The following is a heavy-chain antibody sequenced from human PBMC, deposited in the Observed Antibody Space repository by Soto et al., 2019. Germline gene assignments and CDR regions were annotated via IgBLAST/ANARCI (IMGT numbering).Heavy chain of an antibody. Sequence: PGGSLRLSCAASGFTFSSYAMHWVRQAPGKGLEWVAVISYDGSNKYYADSVKGRFTISRDNSKNTLYLQMNSLRAEDTAVYYCARALANDYGPFDYWGQGTLVTVSS. CDR1: GFTFSSYA. CDR3: ARALANDYGPFDY. CDR2: ISYDGSNK. J-gene: IGHJ4*02. D-gene: IGHD4-17*01. V-gene: IGHV3-30-3*01.